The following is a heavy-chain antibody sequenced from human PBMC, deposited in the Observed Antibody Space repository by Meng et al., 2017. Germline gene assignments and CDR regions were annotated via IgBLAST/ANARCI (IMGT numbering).Heavy chain of an antibody. CDR2: IYYSGST. Sequence: SDTLSLTCTVSGGSISSYYWSWIRQPPGKGLEWIGYIYYSGSTNYNPSLKSRVTISVDTSKNQFSLKLSSVTAADTAVYYCARYRLAGKHAFDIWGQGTMVTVSS. CDR1: GGSISSYY. J-gene: IGHJ3*02. D-gene: IGHD7-27*01. V-gene: IGHV4-59*01. CDR3: ARYRLAGKHAFDI.